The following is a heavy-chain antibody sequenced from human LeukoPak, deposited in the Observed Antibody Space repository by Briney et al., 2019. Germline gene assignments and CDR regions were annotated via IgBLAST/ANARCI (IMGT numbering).Heavy chain of an antibody. D-gene: IGHD5-18*01. CDR2: ISYDGSNK. CDR3: ARETGRGYSYGWAYFDY. CDR1: GFTLSSYC. V-gene: IGHV3-30*03. Sequence: PGRSLRLFCAASGFTLSSYCMLWVRRPPGRGREWVAVISYDGSNKYYADSVKDRITIPSHNSKNTLYLQMNSLRAEDTAVYYCARETGRGYSYGWAYFDYWGQGTLVTVSS. J-gene: IGHJ4*02.